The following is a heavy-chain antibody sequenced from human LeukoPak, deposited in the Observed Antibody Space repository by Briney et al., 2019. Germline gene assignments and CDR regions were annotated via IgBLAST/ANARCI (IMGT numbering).Heavy chain of an antibody. D-gene: IGHD3-16*01. CDR3: ARDGGGLDY. CDR2: ISTDGSST. V-gene: IGHV3-74*01. J-gene: IGHJ4*02. Sequence: GGSLRLSCAASGFSFCSYLMQWVRQPPGKGLVWVSRISTDGSSTAYADSVKGRFTISRDNAKNTLYLQMNSLRAEDTAVYYCARDGGGLDYWGQGTLVTVSS. CDR1: GFSFCSYL.